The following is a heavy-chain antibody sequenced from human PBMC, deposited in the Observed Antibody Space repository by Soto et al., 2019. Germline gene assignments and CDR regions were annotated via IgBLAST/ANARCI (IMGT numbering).Heavy chain of an antibody. V-gene: IGHV1-46*01. J-gene: IGHJ3*02. D-gene: IGHD2-21*02. CDR2: INPSGGST. CDR1: GYTFTSYY. Sequence: GASVKVSCKASGYTFTSYYMHWVRQAPGQGLEWMGIINPSGGSTSYAQKFQGRVTMTRGTSTSTVYMELSSLRSEDTAVYYCASNTVVTPGSWVAFDIWGQGTMVTVSS. CDR3: ASNTVVTPGSWVAFDI.